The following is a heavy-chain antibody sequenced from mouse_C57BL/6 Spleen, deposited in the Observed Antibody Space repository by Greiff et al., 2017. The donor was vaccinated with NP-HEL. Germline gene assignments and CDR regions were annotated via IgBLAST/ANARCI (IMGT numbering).Heavy chain of an antibody. D-gene: IGHD5-5*01. V-gene: IGHV1-64*01. CDR1: GYTFTSYW. Sequence: VQLQQSGAELVKPGASVKLSCKASGYTFTSYWMHWVKQRPGQGLEWIGMIHPNSGSTNYNEKFKSKATLTVDNSSSTAYMQLSSLTSEDSAVYYCARVVGLPDYYAMDYWGQGTSVTVSS. CDR2: IHPNSGST. J-gene: IGHJ4*01. CDR3: ARVVGLPDYYAMDY.